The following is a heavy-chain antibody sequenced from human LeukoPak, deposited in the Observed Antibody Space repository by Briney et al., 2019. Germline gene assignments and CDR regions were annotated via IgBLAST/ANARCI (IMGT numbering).Heavy chain of an antibody. CDR1: GFTFGDYA. D-gene: IGHD3-10*01. Sequence: GGSLRLSCTASGFTFGDYAMSWFRQAPGKGLEWVGFIRSKAYGGTTEYAASVKGRFTISRDDSKSIAYLQMNSLKTEDTAVYYCTRDRGVYYYGSGSVNYWGQGTLVTVSS. CDR3: TRDRGVYYYGSGSVNY. V-gene: IGHV3-49*03. J-gene: IGHJ4*02. CDR2: IRSKAYGGTT.